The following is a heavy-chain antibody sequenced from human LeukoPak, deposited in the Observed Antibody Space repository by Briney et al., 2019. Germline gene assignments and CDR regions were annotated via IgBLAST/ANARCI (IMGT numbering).Heavy chain of an antibody. CDR2: IPYDGSNK. CDR1: GFTFSSYA. CDR3: ARDGTIVVVVAALTYYFDY. V-gene: IGHV3-30-3*01. J-gene: IGHJ4*02. D-gene: IGHD2-15*01. Sequence: GGSLRLSCAASGFTFSSYAMHWVRQAPGKGLEWVAVIPYDGSNKYYADSVKGRFTISRDNSKNTLYLQMNSLRAEDTAMYYCARDGTIVVVVAALTYYFDYWGQGTLVTVSS.